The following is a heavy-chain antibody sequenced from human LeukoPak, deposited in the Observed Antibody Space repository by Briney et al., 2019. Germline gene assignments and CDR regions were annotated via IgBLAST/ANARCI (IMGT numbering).Heavy chain of an antibody. CDR1: GFTFSDYY. Sequence: GWALRLSCAASGFTFSDYYMSWIRQAPGKGLEWVSYISSSGSTIYYADSVKGRFTISRDNAKNSLYLQMNSLRAEDTAVYYCARENANSSRPFDPWGQGTLVTVSS. V-gene: IGHV3-11*01. CDR2: ISSSGSTI. J-gene: IGHJ5*02. CDR3: ARENANSSRPFDP. D-gene: IGHD6-13*01.